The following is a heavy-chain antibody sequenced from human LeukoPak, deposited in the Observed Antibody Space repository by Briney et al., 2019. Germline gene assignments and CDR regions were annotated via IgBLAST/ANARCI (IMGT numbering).Heavy chain of an antibody. CDR2: IYYSGST. J-gene: IGHJ3*02. CDR3: ARADWRSYHSRAFDI. D-gene: IGHD1-1*01. CDR1: GGSISSGDYY. V-gene: IGHV4-30-4*08. Sequence: PSETLSLTCTVSGGSISSGDYYWSWIRQPPGKGLEWIGYIYYSGSTYYNPSLKSRVTISVDTSKNQFSLKLSSVTAADTAVYYCARADWRSYHSRAFDIWGQGTMVTVSS.